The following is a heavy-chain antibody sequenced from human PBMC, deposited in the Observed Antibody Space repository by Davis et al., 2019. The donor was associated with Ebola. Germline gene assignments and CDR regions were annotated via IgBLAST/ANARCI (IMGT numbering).Heavy chain of an antibody. V-gene: IGHV1-69*06. CDR1: GGTFSSYV. CDR2: IIPIFGTA. Sequence: AASVKVSCKASGGTFSSYVISWVRQAPGQGLEWMGGIIPIFGTANYAQKFQGRVTITADKSTSTAYMELSSLRAEDTAVYYCAIPDCSGANCYSVYIKNWGQGTLVTVSS. CDR3: AIPDCSGANCYSVYIKN. J-gene: IGHJ4*02. D-gene: IGHD2-15*01.